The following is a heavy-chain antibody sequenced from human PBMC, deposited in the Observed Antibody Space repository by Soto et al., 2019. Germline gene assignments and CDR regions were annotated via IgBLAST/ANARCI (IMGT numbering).Heavy chain of an antibody. V-gene: IGHV1-69*01. CDR3: ARDGSGYRSRASPMDV. Sequence: QVQLVQSGAEVKKPGSSVKVSCKASGDTFSSYAISWVRQATGQGLEWMGGIIPICGTANYAQKFQGRVTITADESTSTAYMELSSLRSEDTAVYYCARDGSGYRSRASPMDVWGQGTTVTVSS. J-gene: IGHJ6*02. D-gene: IGHD3-22*01. CDR2: IIPICGTA. CDR1: GDTFSSYA.